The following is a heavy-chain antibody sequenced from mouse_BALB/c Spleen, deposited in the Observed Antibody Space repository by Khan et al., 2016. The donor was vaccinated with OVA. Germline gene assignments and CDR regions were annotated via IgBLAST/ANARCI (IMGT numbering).Heavy chain of an antibody. CDR1: GYTFTYYV. CDR3: ARGDGYYVYFDY. D-gene: IGHD2-3*01. CDR2: IYPGSDNA. Sequence: QVQLQQSGPELVKPGASVKMSCKASGYTFTYYVITWVKQRTGQGLEWIGEIYPGSDNAYYNERVKGKATLTADKSSNTTHMQLSSLTSEDSAVYFCARGDGYYVYFDYWGQGTTLTVSS. V-gene: IGHV1-81*01. J-gene: IGHJ2*01.